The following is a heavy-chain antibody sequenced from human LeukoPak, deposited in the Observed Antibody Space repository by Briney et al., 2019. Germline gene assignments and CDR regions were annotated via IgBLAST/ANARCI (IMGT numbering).Heavy chain of an antibody. CDR2: ISAYNGNT. D-gene: IGHD4-17*01. CDR1: GYTFTSYG. J-gene: IGHJ5*02. CDR3: ARGAAPYGDYRNWFDP. V-gene: IGHV1-18*01. Sequence: ASVKVSCKASGYTFTSYGISWVRQAPGQGLEWMGWISAYNGNTNYAQKLQGRVTMTTDISTSTAYMELRSLRSDDTAVYYCARGAAPYGDYRNWFDPWGQGTLVTVSS.